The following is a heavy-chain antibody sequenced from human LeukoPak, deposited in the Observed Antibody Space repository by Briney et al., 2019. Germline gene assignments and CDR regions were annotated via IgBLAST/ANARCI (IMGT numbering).Heavy chain of an antibody. J-gene: IGHJ4*02. D-gene: IGHD3-3*01. CDR1: GGSISSSSYY. V-gene: IGHV4-39*01. Sequence: SETLSLTCTVSGGSISSSSYYWGWIRQPPGKGLEWIGSIYYSGSTYYNPSLKSRVTISVDTSKNQFSPKLSSVTAADTAVYYCASLIYDFWSGYYLDYWGQGTLVTVSS. CDR2: IYYSGST. CDR3: ASLIYDFWSGYYLDY.